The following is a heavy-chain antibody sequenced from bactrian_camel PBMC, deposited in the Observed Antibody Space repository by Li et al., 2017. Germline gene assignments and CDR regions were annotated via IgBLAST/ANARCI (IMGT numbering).Heavy chain of an antibody. Sequence: HVQLVESGGGSVKAGGSLRLSCVGSGITYSAICIGWFRQAPGMERELLSVLIREDYAYYEDSVKGRFTISQDNARNTVYLQLNSLKTEDAAMYYCAKYMIYGDYGPTFDYWGQGTQVTVS. CDR1: GITYSAIC. CDR3: AKYMIYGDYGPTFDY. V-gene: IGHV3S53*01. D-gene: IGHD5*01. J-gene: IGHJ4*01. CDR2: LIREDYA.